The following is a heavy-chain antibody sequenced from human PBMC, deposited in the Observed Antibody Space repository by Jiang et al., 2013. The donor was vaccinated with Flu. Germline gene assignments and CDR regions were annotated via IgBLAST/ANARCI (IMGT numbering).Heavy chain of an antibody. V-gene: IGHV5-51*01. Sequence: YSPSFQGQVTISADKSISTAYLQWSSLKASDTAMYYCARAYYGQFDYWGQGTLVTVSS. D-gene: IGHD3-10*01. CDR3: ARAYYGQFDY. J-gene: IGHJ4*02.